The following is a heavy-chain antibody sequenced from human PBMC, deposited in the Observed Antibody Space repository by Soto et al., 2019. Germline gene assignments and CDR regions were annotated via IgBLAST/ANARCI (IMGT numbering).Heavy chain of an antibody. CDR2: INHSGST. CDR1: GGSFSGYY. Sequence: PSETLSLTCAVYGGSFSGYYWSWIRQPPGKGLEWIGEINHSGSTNYNPSLKSRVTISVDTSKNQFSLKLSSVTAADTAVYYCARVRRPRYGSGSYSPQYNWFDPWGQGTLVTVSS. D-gene: IGHD3-10*01. V-gene: IGHV4-34*01. J-gene: IGHJ5*02. CDR3: ARVRRPRYGSGSYSPQYNWFDP.